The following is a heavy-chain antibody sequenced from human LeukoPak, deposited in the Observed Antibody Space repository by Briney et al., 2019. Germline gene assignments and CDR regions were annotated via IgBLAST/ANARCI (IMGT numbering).Heavy chain of an antibody. CDR1: GYIFTSYF. V-gene: IGHV1-46*01. CDR3: ARALPHRRLMDTTMEQHWFDP. CDR2: INPSGGSA. D-gene: IGHD5-18*01. J-gene: IGHJ5*02. Sequence: ASVKVSCKASGYIFTSYFMHWVRQAPGQGLEWMGLINPSGGSARYAQKFQGRVTMTRDMSTSTVYMELSSLRSEDTAVYYCARALPHRRLMDTTMEQHWFDPWGQGTLVTVSS.